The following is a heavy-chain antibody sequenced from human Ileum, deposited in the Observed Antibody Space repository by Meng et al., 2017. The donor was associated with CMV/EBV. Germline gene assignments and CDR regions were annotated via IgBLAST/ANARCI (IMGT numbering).Heavy chain of an antibody. CDR1: GFTFDIYW. Sequence: GGSLRLSCAASGFTFDIYWMHWVRQAPGKGLVWVSRINPDGTTTNYADSVKGRFTISRDNAKNTLYLQMSGLRVEDTAVYYCARDWSGYIDYWGPGNLVTVSS. D-gene: IGHD3-3*01. V-gene: IGHV3-74*01. CDR3: ARDWSGYIDY. CDR2: INPDGTTT. J-gene: IGHJ4*01.